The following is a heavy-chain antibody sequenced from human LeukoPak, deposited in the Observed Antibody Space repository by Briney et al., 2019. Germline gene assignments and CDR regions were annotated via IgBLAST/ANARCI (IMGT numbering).Heavy chain of an antibody. CDR2: IYHSGST. CDR3: ARTVVTYYYGSGSRGSNWFDP. CDR1: GYSISSGYY. D-gene: IGHD3-10*01. V-gene: IGHV4-38-2*02. J-gene: IGHJ5*02. Sequence: SETLSLTCTVSGYSISSGYYWGWIRQPPGKGLEWIGSIYHSGSTYYNPSLESRVTISVDTSKNQFSLKLSSVTAADTAVYYCARTVVTYYYGSGSRGSNWFDPWGQGTLVTVSS.